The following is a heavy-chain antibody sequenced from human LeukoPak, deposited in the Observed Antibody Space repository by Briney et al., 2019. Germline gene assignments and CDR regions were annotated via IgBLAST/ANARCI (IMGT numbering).Heavy chain of an antibody. CDR3: AILSKGDQLLSARVDGMDV. Sequence: PGRPLRLSCAASGFTFSSYAMHWVRQAPGKGLEWVAVISYDGSNKYYADSVKGRFTISRDNSKNTLYLQMNSLRAEDTAVYYCAILSKGDQLLSARVDGMDVWGKGTTVTVSS. CDR2: ISYDGSNK. CDR1: GFTFSSYA. J-gene: IGHJ6*04. V-gene: IGHV3-30*04. D-gene: IGHD2-2*01.